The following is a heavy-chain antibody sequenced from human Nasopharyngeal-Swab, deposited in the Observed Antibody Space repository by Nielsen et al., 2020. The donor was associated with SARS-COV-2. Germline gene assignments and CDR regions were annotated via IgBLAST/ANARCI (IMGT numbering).Heavy chain of an antibody. CDR2: NYYSGST. Sequence: SETLSLTCTVSGGSISSSSYYWGWIRQPPGKGLEWIGSNYYSGSTYYNPSLKSRVTISVDTSKNQFSLKLSSVTAADTAVYYCARVVSLYYYYYVMDVWGQGTTVTVSS. V-gene: IGHV4-39*07. J-gene: IGHJ6*02. CDR3: ARVVSLYYYYYVMDV. D-gene: IGHD2-21*01. CDR1: GGSISSSSYY.